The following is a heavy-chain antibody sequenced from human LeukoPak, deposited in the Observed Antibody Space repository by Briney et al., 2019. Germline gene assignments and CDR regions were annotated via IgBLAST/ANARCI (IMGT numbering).Heavy chain of an antibody. CDR1: GGSFSGYY. Sequence: PSETLSLTCAVYGGSFSGYYWSWIRQPPGKGLEWIGEINHSGSTNYNPSLKSRVTISVDTSKNQISLKLSSVTAADTAVYYCARASGRISDYWGQGTLVTVSS. J-gene: IGHJ4*02. CDR2: INHSGST. V-gene: IGHV4-34*01. CDR3: ARASGRISDY. D-gene: IGHD3-3*02.